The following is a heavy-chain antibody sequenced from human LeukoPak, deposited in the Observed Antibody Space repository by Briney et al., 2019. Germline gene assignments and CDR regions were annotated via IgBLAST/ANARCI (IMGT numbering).Heavy chain of an antibody. V-gene: IGHV4-59*08. D-gene: IGHD3-22*01. J-gene: IGHJ4*02. CDR3: ARRRGYSLDY. CDR1: GGSISSYY. Sequence: ETLSLTCTVSGGSISSYYWSWIRQPPGKGLEWIGYIYYSGSTNYNPSLKSRVTISVDTSKNQFSLKLSSVTAADTAVYYCARRRGYSLDYWGQGTLVTVSS. CDR2: IYYSGST.